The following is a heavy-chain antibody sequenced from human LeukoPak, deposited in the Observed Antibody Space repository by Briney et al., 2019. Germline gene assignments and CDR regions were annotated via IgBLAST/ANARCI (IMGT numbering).Heavy chain of an antibody. D-gene: IGHD1-1*01. V-gene: IGHV4-38-2*01. CDR3: ARHWLLERGDKDDAFDI. J-gene: IGHJ3*02. CDR2: IYHSGST. CDR1: GYSISSGYY. Sequence: PSETLSLTCAVSGYSISSGYYWGWIRQPPGKGLEWIGSIYHSGSTYYNPSLKSRVTISVDTSKNQFSLKLSSVTAADTAVYYCARHWLLERGDKDDAFDIWGQGTMVTVSS.